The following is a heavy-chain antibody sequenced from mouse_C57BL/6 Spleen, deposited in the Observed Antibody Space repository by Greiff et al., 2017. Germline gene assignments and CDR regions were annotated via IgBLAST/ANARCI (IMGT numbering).Heavy chain of an antibody. CDR1: GFSLSTFGMG. D-gene: IGHD1-1*01. CDR3: ARIGPGSSMSGFAY. J-gene: IGHJ3*01. Sequence: QVTLKESGPGILQPSQTLSLTCSFSGFSLSTFGMGVGWIRQPSGKGLEWLAHIWWDDDKYYNPTLKGRLTISKDTSKNQVFLKIANVDTADTATYYCARIGPGSSMSGFAYWGQGTLVTVSA. V-gene: IGHV8-8*01. CDR2: IWWDDDK.